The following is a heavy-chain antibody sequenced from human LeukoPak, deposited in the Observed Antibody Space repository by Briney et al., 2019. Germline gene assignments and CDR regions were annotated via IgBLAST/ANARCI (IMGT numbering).Heavy chain of an antibody. CDR1: GYTFTGYY. CDR2: INPNSGGT. V-gene: IGHV1-2*02. J-gene: IGHJ4*02. D-gene: IGHD2-2*01. CDR3: VRAFTDIVVVPAAIGFDY. Sequence: GASVKVSCKASGYTFTGYYMHWVRQAPGQGLEWMGWINPNSGGTNYAQKFQGRVTMTRDTSISTAYMELGRLRSDDTAVYYCVRAFTDIVVVPAAIGFDYWGQGTLVTVSS.